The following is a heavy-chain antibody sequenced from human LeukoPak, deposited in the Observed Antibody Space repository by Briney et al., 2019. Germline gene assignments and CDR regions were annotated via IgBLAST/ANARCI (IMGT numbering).Heavy chain of an antibody. CDR1: GFTFSSNY. D-gene: IGHD3-16*01. J-gene: IGHJ5*02. CDR2: IYSGGST. CDR3: ARDRRETMITFGGVMTAGWFDP. V-gene: IGHV3-53*01. Sequence: SGGSLRLSCAASGFTFSSNYMSWVRQAPGKGLEWVSVIYSGGSTYYADSVKGRFTISRDNSKNTLYLQMNSLRAEDTAVYYCARDRRETMITFGGVMTAGWFDPWGQGTLVTVSS.